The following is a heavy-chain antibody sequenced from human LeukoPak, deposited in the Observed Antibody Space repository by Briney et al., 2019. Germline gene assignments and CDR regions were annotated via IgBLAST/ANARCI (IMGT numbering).Heavy chain of an antibody. CDR3: ARDSWGYGDSPFDY. CDR1: GGTFSSYA. D-gene: IGHD4-17*01. J-gene: IGHJ4*02. CDR2: IIPIFGTA. Sequence: SVKVSCKVSGGTFSSYAISWVRQAPGQGLEWMGRIIPIFGTANYAQKFQGRVTITTDESTSTAYMELSSLRSEDTAVYYCARDSWGYGDSPFDYWGQGTLVTVSS. V-gene: IGHV1-69*05.